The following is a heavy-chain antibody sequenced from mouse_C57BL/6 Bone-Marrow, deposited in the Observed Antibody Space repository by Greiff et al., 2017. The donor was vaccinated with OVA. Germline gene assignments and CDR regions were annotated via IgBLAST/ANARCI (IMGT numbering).Heavy chain of an antibody. CDR1: GFTFSSYA. V-gene: IGHV5-4*01. CDR3: AREAGNY. J-gene: IGHJ2*01. Sequence: EVMLVESGGGLVKPGGSLKLSCAASGFTFSSYAMSWVRQTPGQRLEWVATISDGGSYTYYPDNVKGRFTISRDNATNNLYLQMSHLKSEDTAMYYCAREAGNYWGQGTTLTVSS. CDR2: ISDGGSYT. D-gene: IGHD4-1*01.